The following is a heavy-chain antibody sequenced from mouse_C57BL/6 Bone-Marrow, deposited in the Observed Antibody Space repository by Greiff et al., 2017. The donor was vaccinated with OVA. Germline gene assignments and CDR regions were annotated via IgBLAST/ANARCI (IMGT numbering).Heavy chain of an antibody. D-gene: IGHD2-4*01. CDR3: ARERIGLEGFDY. Sequence: VQLQQSGPELVKPGASVKMSCKASGYTFTDYNMHWVKQSHGKSLEWIGYINPNNGGTSYNQKFKGKATLTVNKSSSTAYMELRSLTSEDSAVYYCARERIGLEGFDYWGQGTTLTVSS. V-gene: IGHV1-22*01. CDR1: GYTFTDYN. CDR2: INPNNGGT. J-gene: IGHJ2*01.